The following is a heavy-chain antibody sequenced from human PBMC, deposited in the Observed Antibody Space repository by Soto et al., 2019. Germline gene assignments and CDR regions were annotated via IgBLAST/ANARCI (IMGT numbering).Heavy chain of an antibody. J-gene: IGHJ4*02. D-gene: IGHD3-22*01. CDR2: INAGNGNT. V-gene: IGHV1-3*01. Sequence: ASVKVSCKASGYTFTSYAMHWVRQAPGQRLEWMGWINAGNGNTKYSQKFQGRVTITRDTSASTAYMELSSLRSEDTAVYYCARDTLYYDSSGYPAYWGQGTLVTGLL. CDR1: GYTFTSYA. CDR3: ARDTLYYDSSGYPAY.